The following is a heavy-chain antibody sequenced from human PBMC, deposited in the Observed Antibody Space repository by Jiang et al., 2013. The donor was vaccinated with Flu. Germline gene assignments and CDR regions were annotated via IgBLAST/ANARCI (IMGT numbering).Heavy chain of an antibody. J-gene: IGHJ3*02. CDR1: GASISSSNLY. CDR3: TRPTGPGRPPGFPIDM. CDR2: MYYSGSS. Sequence: PGLVKPSETLSLTCTVSGASISSSNLYWGWIRQPPGKGLEWIGTMYYSGSSYYNPSLQSRVTISVDASKNQFSLKLSSATAADTAVYYCTRPTGPGRPPGFPIDMWGQGTMVTVSS. V-gene: IGHV4-39*01. D-gene: IGHD1-14*01.